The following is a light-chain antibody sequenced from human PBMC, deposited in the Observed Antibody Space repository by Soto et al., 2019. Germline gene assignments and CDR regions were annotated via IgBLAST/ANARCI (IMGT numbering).Light chain of an antibody. CDR2: DAS. Sequence: EIVLTQSPATLSLFPGERATLSCRASQSVSSYLAWYQQKPGQAPRLLIYDASNRATGIPARFSGSGSGTDFIRTISSLEPEDFAVYYCQQRSKWPRTFGQGTKVEIK. CDR3: QQRSKWPRT. J-gene: IGKJ1*01. V-gene: IGKV3-11*01. CDR1: QSVSSY.